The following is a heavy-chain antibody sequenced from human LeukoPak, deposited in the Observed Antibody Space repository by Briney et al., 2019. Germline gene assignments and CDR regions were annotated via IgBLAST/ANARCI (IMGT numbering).Heavy chain of an antibody. V-gene: IGHV1-8*02. D-gene: IGHD3-10*01. Sequence: GASVKVSCKASGYTFTSYGISWVRQATGQGLERMGWMNPNSGNTGYAQKFQGRVTMTRNTSISTAYMELSSLRSEDTAVYYCARERSYYGSGSYFGFDPWGQGTLVTVSS. CDR3: ARERSYYGSGSYFGFDP. J-gene: IGHJ5*02. CDR1: GYTFTSYG. CDR2: MNPNSGNT.